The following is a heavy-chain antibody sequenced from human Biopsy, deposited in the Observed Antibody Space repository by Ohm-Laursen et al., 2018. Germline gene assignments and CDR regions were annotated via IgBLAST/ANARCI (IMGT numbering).Heavy chain of an antibody. CDR2: MSPNTGNA. Sequence: SVKVSCNASGYTFTSHDINWVRQATGQGLEWMGWMSPNTGNAVYAQRFQDRVTMTSDTSTGTAYMELTSLTSDDTAVYFCARWETTLGRSLDSWGQGTLVAVSS. CDR3: ARWETTLGRSLDS. CDR1: GYTFTSHD. V-gene: IGHV1-8*01. J-gene: IGHJ4*02. D-gene: IGHD1-26*01.